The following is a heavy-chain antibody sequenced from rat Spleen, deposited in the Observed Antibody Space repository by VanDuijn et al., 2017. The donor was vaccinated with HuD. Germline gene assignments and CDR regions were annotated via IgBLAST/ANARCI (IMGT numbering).Heavy chain of an antibody. CDR1: DYSIPSSY. V-gene: IGHV3-1*01. D-gene: IGHD1-2*01. J-gene: IGHJ3*01. CDR2: ISYSGST. Sequence: EVQLQESGPGLVKPSQSLSLTCAVTDYSIPSSYQWNWIREFPGNKMEWMAYISYSGSTGFNPSLKSRISITRDTSKNLFFLHWNSVTTEETATYYFARSDYYYSNYIPFAFWGQGTLVTVSS. CDR3: ARSDYYYSNYIPFAF.